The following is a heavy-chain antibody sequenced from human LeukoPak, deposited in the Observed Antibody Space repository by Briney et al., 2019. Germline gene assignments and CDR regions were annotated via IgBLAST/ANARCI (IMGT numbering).Heavy chain of an antibody. CDR2: ISSSGSDI. J-gene: IGHJ4*02. Sequence: GGSLRLSCAASGFTFSDSALHWVRQAPGKGLEWVSYISSSGSDIYYADSVKGRFTISRDNAKNSLYLHMNSLRAEDTAVYYCARDYGGSSPFDYWGQGTLVTVSS. V-gene: IGHV3-48*03. CDR3: ARDYGGSSPFDY. D-gene: IGHD4-23*01. CDR1: GFTFSDSA.